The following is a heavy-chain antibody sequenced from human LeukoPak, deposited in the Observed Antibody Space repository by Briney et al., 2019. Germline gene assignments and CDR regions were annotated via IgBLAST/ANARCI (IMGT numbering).Heavy chain of an antibody. CDR1: GFTVSSNY. V-gene: IGHV3-53*01. CDR2: IYSGGST. J-gene: IGHJ4*02. Sequence: GGSLRLSCAASGFTVSSNYMSWVRQAPGKGLEWVSVIYSGGSTYYADSVKGRFTISRDNSKNTLYLQMNSLRAEDMAVYYCARMSKWLQNYFDYWGQGTLVTVSS. D-gene: IGHD5-12*01. CDR3: ARMSKWLQNYFDY.